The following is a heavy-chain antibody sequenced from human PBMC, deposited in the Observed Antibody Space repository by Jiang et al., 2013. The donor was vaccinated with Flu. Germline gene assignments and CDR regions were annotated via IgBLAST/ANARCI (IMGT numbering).Heavy chain of an antibody. CDR1: GFSLSTSGVG. J-gene: IGHJ4*02. D-gene: IGHD5-12*01. Sequence: KPTQTLTLTCTFSGFSLSTSGVGVGWIRQPPGKALEWLALIYWDDDKRYSPSLKSRLTITKDTSKNQVVLTMTNMDPVDTATYYCAHRRLDPDIVAWLGFDYWGQGTLVTVSS. CDR2: IYWDDDK. CDR3: AHRRLDPDIVAWLGFDY. V-gene: IGHV2-5*02.